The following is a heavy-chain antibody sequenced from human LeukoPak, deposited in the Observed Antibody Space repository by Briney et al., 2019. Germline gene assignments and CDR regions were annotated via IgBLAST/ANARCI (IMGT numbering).Heavy chain of an antibody. J-gene: IGHJ6*03. V-gene: IGHV4-4*02. CDR2: VYYSGST. Sequence: PSGTLSLTCGVSGGSISSSYWWSWVRQPPGKGLEWIGSVYYSGSTYYNPSLKSRVTISVDTSKNQFSLNRISVTAADTAYYMDVWGKRTTVTGSS. CDR3: V. CDR1: GGSISSSYW.